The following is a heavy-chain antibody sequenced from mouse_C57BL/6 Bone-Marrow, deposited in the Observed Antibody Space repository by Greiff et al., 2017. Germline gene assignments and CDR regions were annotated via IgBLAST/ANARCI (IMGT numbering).Heavy chain of an antibody. Sequence: QVQLQQPGAELVKPGASVKLSCKASGYTFTSYWMHWVKQRPGQGLAWIGMIHPNSGSTNYNEKLKSKATLTVDKSSSTAYMQLSSLTSEDSAVYYCARKGTLTTVVATGDYWGQGTSVTVSS. CDR2: IHPNSGST. CDR3: ARKGTLTTVVATGDY. J-gene: IGHJ4*01. D-gene: IGHD1-1*01. CDR1: GYTFTSYW. V-gene: IGHV1-64*01.